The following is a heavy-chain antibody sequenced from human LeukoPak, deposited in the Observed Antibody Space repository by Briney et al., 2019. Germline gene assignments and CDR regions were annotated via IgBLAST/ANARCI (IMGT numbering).Heavy chain of an antibody. CDR1: GGSISSGGYY. J-gene: IGHJ3*02. V-gene: IGHV4-30-4*08. Sequence: KPSETLSLTCTVSGGSISSGGYYWSWIRQPPGKGLEWIGYIYYSGSTYYNPSLKSRVTISVDTSKNQFSLKLSSVTAADTAVYYCARAGNWNDGDAFDIWGQGTMVTVSS. D-gene: IGHD1-20*01. CDR3: ARAGNWNDGDAFDI. CDR2: IYYSGST.